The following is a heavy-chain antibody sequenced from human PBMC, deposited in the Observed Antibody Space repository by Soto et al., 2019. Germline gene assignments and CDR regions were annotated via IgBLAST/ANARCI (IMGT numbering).Heavy chain of an antibody. D-gene: IGHD3-22*01. Sequence: GASVKVSCRASGGTFSSYAISWVRQAPGQGLEWMGGIIPIFGTANYAQTFQGRVTIIADESTSTAYMELSSLRSEDTDVYYCAGYHSSGNCFVYWGLGTLVTVSS. CDR1: GGTFSSYA. CDR3: AGYHSSGNCFVY. CDR2: IIPIFGTA. V-gene: IGHV1-69*13. J-gene: IGHJ4*02.